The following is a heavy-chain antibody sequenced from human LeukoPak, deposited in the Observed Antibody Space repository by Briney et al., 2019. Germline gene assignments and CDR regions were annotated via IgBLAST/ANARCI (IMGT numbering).Heavy chain of an antibody. CDR2: ISGGSGST. CDR1: GFTFSSYA. Sequence: PGGSLRLSCAASGFTFSSYAMSWVRQAPGKGLAWVSTISGGSGSTYCADSVKGRFTISRDNSKNTLYLQMNSLRDEDTAVYYCAKDSDGVTAFDIWGQGTMVTVSS. D-gene: IGHD4-17*01. J-gene: IGHJ3*02. CDR3: AKDSDGVTAFDI. V-gene: IGHV3-23*01.